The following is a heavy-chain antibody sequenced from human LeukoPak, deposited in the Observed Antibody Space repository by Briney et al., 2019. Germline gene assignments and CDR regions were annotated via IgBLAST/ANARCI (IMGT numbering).Heavy chain of an antibody. J-gene: IGHJ4*02. D-gene: IGHD5-24*01. CDR3: ARETGDAYVDYFDY. Sequence: PSETLSLTCTVSGCSISSGSYYWSWIRQPAGKGLEWIGRIYTSGTTTYNPSLKSRVTISVDTSKNQFSLKLSSVTAADTAMYYCARETGDAYVDYFDYWGQGTQVTVSS. V-gene: IGHV4-61*02. CDR2: IYTSGTT. CDR1: GCSISSGSYY.